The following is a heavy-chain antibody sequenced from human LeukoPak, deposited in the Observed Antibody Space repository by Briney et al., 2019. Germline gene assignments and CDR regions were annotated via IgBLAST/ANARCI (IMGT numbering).Heavy chain of an antibody. CDR3: ARARARYFDWLD. CDR1: GGSISSYY. J-gene: IGHJ4*02. V-gene: IGHV4-59*01. CDR2: IYYSGST. D-gene: IGHD3-9*01. Sequence: SETLSLTCTVSGGSISSYYWSWIRQPPGKGLEWIGYIYYSGSTNYNPSLKSRVTISVDTSKNQFSLNLSSVTAADTAVYYCARARARYFDWLDWGQGTLVTVSS.